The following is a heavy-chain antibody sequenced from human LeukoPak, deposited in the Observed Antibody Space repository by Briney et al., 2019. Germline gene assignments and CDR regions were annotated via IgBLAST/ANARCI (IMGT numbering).Heavy chain of an antibody. D-gene: IGHD5-18*01. CDR1: RFTLSSYS. CDR2: ISSSSSHI. Sequence: KSGGSLRLSCAAPRFTLSSYSMNWVRQAPGKGLEWVSSISSSSSHIYYADSVKGRFTISRDNAKNSLFLQMNSLRAEDTAVYYCARDEEGYGYHHWGQGTLVTVSS. J-gene: IGHJ4*02. V-gene: IGHV3-21*01. CDR3: ARDEEGYGYHH.